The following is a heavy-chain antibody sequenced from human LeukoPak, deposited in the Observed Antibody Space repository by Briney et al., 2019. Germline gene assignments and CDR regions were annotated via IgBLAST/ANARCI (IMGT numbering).Heavy chain of an antibody. J-gene: IGHJ4*02. V-gene: IGHV4-59*01. Sequence: SETLSLTCTVSGGSISSYYWSWIRQPPGKGLEWIGYIYYSGSTNYNPSLKSRVTISVDTSKNQFSLKPSSVTAADTAVYYCAREQHYSSFDYWGQGTLVTVSP. CDR1: GGSISSYY. CDR3: AREQHYSSFDY. CDR2: IYYSGST. D-gene: IGHD4-11*01.